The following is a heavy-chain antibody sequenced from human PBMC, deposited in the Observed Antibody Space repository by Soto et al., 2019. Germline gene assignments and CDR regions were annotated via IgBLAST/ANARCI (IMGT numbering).Heavy chain of an antibody. J-gene: IGHJ4*02. CDR3: GRGGWYVDY. CDR1: GGCRCTFY. CDR2: IYYSGNT. D-gene: IGHD6-19*01. V-gene: IGHV4-59*01. Sequence: LSVACSVAGGCRCTFYWSWFRQPPGKGLEWIGYIYYSGNTNYNSSLKSRVTISVDTSKNQFSLILSSVTAADTAVYYCGRGGWYVDYWGRGTLVTVSS.